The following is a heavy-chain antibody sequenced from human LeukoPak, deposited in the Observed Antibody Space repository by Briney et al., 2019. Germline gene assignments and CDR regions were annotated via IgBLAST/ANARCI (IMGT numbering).Heavy chain of an antibody. CDR1: GGSISSGSYY. CDR3: ARGIRTAAAGIEGVGFDP. CDR2: IYTSGSN. V-gene: IGHV4-61*02. D-gene: IGHD6-13*01. Sequence: SETLSLTCTVSGGSISSGSYYWSWIRQPAGKGLEWIGRIYTSGSNNYNPSLKSRVTISVDTSKNQFSLKLSSVTAADTAVYYCARGIRTAAAGIEGVGFDPWGQGTLVTVSS. J-gene: IGHJ5*02.